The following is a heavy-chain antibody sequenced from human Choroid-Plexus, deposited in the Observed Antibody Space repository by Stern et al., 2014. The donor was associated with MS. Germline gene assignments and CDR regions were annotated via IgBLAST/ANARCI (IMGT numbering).Heavy chain of an antibody. CDR3: AKDRQYLTYFFDH. V-gene: IGHV3-30*18. CDR1: GSTLGSCA. D-gene: IGHD2/OR15-2a*01. CDR2: VSYDGSNK. Sequence: VQLVQSGGGGVHPGSPLGPSCEASGSTLGSCALHWVRQAPGKGLEWVAGVSYDGSNKYYADSVKGRFTISRDNSQNTLYMQMSSLRPEDTAVYYCAKDRQYLTYFFDHWGQGSLVTVSS. J-gene: IGHJ5*02.